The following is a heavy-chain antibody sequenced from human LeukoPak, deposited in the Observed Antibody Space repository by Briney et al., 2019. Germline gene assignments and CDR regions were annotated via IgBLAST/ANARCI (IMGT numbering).Heavy chain of an antibody. V-gene: IGHV3-21*01. CDR3: ARAVYSSSPSFDY. CDR2: ISSSSSYI. Sequence: KPGGSLRLSCAASGFTFSSYSMNWVRQAPGKGLEWVSSISSSSSYIYYADSVKGRFTISRDNAKNSLYLQMNSLRAEDTAVYYCARAVYSSSPSFDYWGQGTLVTVSS. D-gene: IGHD6-6*01. CDR1: GFTFSSYS. J-gene: IGHJ4*02.